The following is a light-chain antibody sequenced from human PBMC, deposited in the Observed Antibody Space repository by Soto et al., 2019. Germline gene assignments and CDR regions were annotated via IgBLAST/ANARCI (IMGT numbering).Light chain of an antibody. CDR2: GAS. CDR1: QSVNAN. CDR3: QQYNTWLWT. J-gene: IGKJ1*01. Sequence: EVVMTQSPATLSVSPGERATLSCRASQSVNANLAWYQQKPGQAPRLLIHGASNRATGIPARVSGSGFGTEFILTSSRLQYEDFAVYYCQQYNTWLWTFGRGTKVEI. V-gene: IGKV3-15*01.